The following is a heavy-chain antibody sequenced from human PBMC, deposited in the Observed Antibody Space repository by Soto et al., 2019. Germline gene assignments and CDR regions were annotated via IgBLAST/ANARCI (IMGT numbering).Heavy chain of an antibody. CDR3: ARGSPPFYYYYYGMDV. CDR2: IYPGDSDT. J-gene: IGHJ6*02. Sequence: PGEALKICCXGSGYSFTSYWIGWVRQMPGKGLEWMGIIYPGDSDTRYSPSFQGQVTISADKSISTAYLQWSSLKASDTAMYYCARGSPPFYYYYYGMDVWGQGTTVTVSS. V-gene: IGHV5-51*01. CDR1: GYSFTSYW.